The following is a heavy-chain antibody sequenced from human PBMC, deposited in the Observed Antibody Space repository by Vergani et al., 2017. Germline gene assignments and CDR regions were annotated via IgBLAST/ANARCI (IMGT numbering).Heavy chain of an antibody. J-gene: IGHJ4*02. CDR2: ISGSGGST. Sequence: EVQLLESGGGLVQPGGSLRLSCAASGFTFSSYAMSWVRQAPGKGLEWVSAISGSGGSTYYADSVKGRFTISRDDSKNTLYLQMNSLKTEDTAVYYCTTNEVGATGVDYWGQGTLVTVSS. D-gene: IGHD1-26*01. V-gene: IGHV3-23*01. CDR3: TTNEVGATGVDY. CDR1: GFTFSSYA.